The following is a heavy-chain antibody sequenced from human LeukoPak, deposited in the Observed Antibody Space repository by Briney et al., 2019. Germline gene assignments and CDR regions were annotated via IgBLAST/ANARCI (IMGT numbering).Heavy chain of an antibody. Sequence: GGSLRLSCAASGFTFSSYAMSWVREAPGKGLEWVSAISGSGGSTYYADSVKDRFTISRDNSKNTLYLQMNSLRAEDTAVYYCAKGGLLTGDDYWGQGTLVTVSS. CDR2: ISGSGGST. CDR3: AKGGLLTGDDY. CDR1: GFTFSSYA. V-gene: IGHV3-23*01. D-gene: IGHD7-27*01. J-gene: IGHJ4*02.